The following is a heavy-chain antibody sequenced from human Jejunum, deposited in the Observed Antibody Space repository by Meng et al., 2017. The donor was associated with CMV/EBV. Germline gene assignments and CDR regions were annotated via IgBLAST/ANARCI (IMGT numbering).Heavy chain of an antibody. CDR2: MNPNRGTT. Sequence: VQLVQTGTEVKKPGASVKVSCKSSGYTFTSYDMNWVRQGTGQGLEWMGWMNPNRGTTGYAQKFQGRVTMTRNISKSTAYMDLSSLRSEDTAVYYCATGVADFEYWGQGTLVTVSS. CDR3: ATGVADFEY. CDR1: GYTFTSYD. D-gene: IGHD6-19*01. V-gene: IGHV1-8*01. J-gene: IGHJ4*02.